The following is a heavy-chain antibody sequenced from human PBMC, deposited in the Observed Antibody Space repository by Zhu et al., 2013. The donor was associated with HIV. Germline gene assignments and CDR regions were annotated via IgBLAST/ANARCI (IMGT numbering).Heavy chain of an antibody. D-gene: IGHD3-10*01. Sequence: QVQLVQSGAEVKKPGASVKVSCKASGYTFTSYGISWVRQAPGQGLEWMGWIIPIFGAADYSQRFHDRVTITADESTNTAYMELSSLTSEDTAVYYCARDRLYYLGSESLSVGDFYFYGMDIWGQGTTVTVSS. CDR3: ARDRLYYLGSESLSVGDFYFYGMDI. V-gene: IGHV1-69*13. CDR1: GYTFTSYG. CDR2: IIPIFGAA. J-gene: IGHJ6*02.